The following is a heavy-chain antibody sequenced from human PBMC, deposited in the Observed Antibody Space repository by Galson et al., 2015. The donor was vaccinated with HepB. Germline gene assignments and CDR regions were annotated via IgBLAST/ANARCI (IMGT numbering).Heavy chain of an antibody. J-gene: IGHJ4*02. CDR3: ARLDVGDLWTTSYYFDY. CDR1: GFSVSKKH. D-gene: IGHD3/OR15-3a*01. CDR2: IYSGGIR. V-gene: IGHV3-66*02. Sequence: SLRLSCAASGFSVSKKHMSWVRQAPGKGLEWVSLIYSGGIRYYADSVKGRFTISRDNSKNTLYLQMNSLATEDTAVYFCARLDVGDLWTTSYYFDYWGQGTLVTVSS.